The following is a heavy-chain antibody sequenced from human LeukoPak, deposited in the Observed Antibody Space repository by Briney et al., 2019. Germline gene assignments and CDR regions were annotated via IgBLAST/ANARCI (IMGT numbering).Heavy chain of an antibody. D-gene: IGHD6-6*01. V-gene: IGHV3-7*01. J-gene: IGHJ4*02. CDR1: GFTFSSYW. CDR3: ARDLEYSSSSEGY. CDR2: IKQDGTEK. Sequence: GGSLRLSCAASGFTFSSYWMSWVRQAPGKGLEWVANIKQDGTEKNYVDSVKGRFTISRDNAKNSLYLQMNSLRAEDTAVYYCARDLEYSSSSEGYWGQGTLVTVSS.